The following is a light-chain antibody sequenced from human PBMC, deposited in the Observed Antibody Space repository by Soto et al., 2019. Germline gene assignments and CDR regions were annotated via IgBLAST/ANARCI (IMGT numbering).Light chain of an antibody. CDR3: CSYAGSSTLV. CDR1: SSDIGRSHL. V-gene: IGLV2-23*01. Sequence: QSALTQPASVSGYPGQSITISCTGTSSDIGRSHLVSWYQQHPGKAPKLMIYEGSQRPSGISNRFSGSKSGNTASLTISGLQAEDEADYYCCSYAGSSTLVFGGGTKVTVL. J-gene: IGLJ3*02. CDR2: EGS.